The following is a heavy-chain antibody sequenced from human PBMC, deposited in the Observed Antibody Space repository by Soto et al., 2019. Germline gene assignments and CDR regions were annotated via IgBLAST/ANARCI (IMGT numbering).Heavy chain of an antibody. V-gene: IGHV5-51*01. CDR3: AASIFYYGMDV. J-gene: IGHJ6*02. Sequence: GESLKICCXGSGYTFTNYWIGWVRQMPGKGLEWMGIIYPGDSDTKYNPSFQGQVTISADKSITTTYLQWSSLKASETAIYYCAASIFYYGMDVWGQGTTVTVSS. CDR1: GYTFTNYW. CDR2: IYPGDSDT.